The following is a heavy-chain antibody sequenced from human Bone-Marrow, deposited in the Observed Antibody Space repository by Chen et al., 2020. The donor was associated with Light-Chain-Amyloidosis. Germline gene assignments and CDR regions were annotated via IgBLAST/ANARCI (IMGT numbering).Heavy chain of an antibody. CDR1: GFTFSDSH. J-gene: IGHJ4*02. V-gene: IGHV3-11*01. CDR3: ARDPVRGDAYNLDY. D-gene: IGHD3-16*01. Sequence: QVQLVESGGGLVKPGGSLRLSCAASGFTFSDSHMTWIRQAPGKGLEWISYIGSDGSSTYYADSVKGRFTISRDNAKSSLYLQMNSLRAEDTAVYYCARDPVRGDAYNLDYWGQGTLVTVSS. CDR2: IGSDGSST.